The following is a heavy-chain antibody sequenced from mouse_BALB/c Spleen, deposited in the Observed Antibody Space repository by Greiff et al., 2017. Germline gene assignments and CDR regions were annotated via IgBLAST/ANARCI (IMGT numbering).Heavy chain of an antibody. V-gene: IGHV1-4*01. Sequence: VQLQQSGAELARPGASVKMSCKASGYTFTSYTMHWVNQRPGQGLEWIGYINPSSGYTNYNQKFKDKATLTADKSSSTAYMQLSSLTSEDSAVYYCARSLFITTVVATPYYFDYWGQGTTLTVSS. CDR2: INPSSGYT. J-gene: IGHJ2*01. D-gene: IGHD1-1*01. CDR1: GYTFTSYT. CDR3: ARSLFITTVVATPYYFDY.